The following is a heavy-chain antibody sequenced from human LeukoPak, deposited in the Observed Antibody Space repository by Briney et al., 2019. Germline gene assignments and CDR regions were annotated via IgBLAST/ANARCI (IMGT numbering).Heavy chain of an antibody. CDR2: IYRRGRT. CDR1: GASITSGTYY. D-gene: IGHD3-3*01. Sequence: SETLSLTCSVSGASITSGTYYYIWLRQPAGKGLEWVGRIYRRGRTNYNPSLTRLITISENNTKNQFSLEQTSVTAADTAVYYCARDSGRFPYYYYMDVWGKGTTVTVSS. V-gene: IGHV4-61*02. CDR3: ARDSGRFPYYYYMDV. J-gene: IGHJ6*03.